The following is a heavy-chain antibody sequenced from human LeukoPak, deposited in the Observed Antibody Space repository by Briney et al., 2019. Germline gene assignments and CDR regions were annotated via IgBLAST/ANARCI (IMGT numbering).Heavy chain of an antibody. CDR1: GYTFSNYA. Sequence: ASLKVSYKAAGYTFSNYAISWVRQAPGQGLEWMGWISAYNGNTNYAQKLQGRVTITTDTSTSTAYMELRSLRSDDTAVYYGARDAVVVINPEDYYCYMDVGGKGTTVTVS. J-gene: IGHJ6*03. V-gene: IGHV1-18*01. CDR2: ISAYNGNT. D-gene: IGHD3-22*01. CDR3: ARDAVVVINPEDYYCYMDV.